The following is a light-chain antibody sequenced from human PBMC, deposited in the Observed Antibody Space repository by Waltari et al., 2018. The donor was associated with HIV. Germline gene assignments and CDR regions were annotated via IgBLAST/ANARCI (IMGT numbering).Light chain of an antibody. J-gene: IGLJ1*01. CDR3: SSYRNSTFYV. V-gene: IGLV2-14*03. Sequence: QSALTQPASVSGSPGQSITIPCTGTTSDVGGYNYVSWYQQPPGKAPRVIIYDVSNRPSGVSDRFSGSKSGNTASLTISGLQAEDEADYFCSSYRNSTFYVFGNGTKVTVL. CDR2: DVS. CDR1: TSDVGGYNY.